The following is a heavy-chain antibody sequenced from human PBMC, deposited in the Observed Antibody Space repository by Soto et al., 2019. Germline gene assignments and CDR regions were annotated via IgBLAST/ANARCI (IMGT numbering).Heavy chain of an antibody. V-gene: IGHV4-31*03. CDR1: GGSINSGGYY. Sequence: SETLSLTCTVSGGSINSGGYYWSWIRPHPGKGLEWIGYIYYSGSSYYNPSLKSRITISVDTSKNQFSLKLSSVTAADTAVYYGARMWCGTDHGFDYWGQGTLVTVSS. CDR3: ARMWCGTDHGFDY. D-gene: IGHD2-21*01. CDR2: IYYSGSS. J-gene: IGHJ4*02.